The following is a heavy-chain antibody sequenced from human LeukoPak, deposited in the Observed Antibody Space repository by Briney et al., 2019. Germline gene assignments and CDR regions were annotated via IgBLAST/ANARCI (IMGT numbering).Heavy chain of an antibody. CDR1: GFTFSDYF. CDR2: IDSSGTI. J-gene: IGHJ4*02. CDR3: ARLITGYFDY. Sequence: PGGSLRLSCAASGFTFSDYFMSWIRQGPGKGLEWVSHIDSSGTIYYADSVKGRFTISRDNAKNSLYLQMNSLRAEDTAVYYCARLITGYFDYWGQGTLVTVSS. D-gene: IGHD1-14*01. V-gene: IGHV3-69-1*01.